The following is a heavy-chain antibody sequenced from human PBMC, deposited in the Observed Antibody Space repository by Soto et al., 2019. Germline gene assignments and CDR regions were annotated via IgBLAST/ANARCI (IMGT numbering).Heavy chain of an antibody. CDR2: MNPNSGNT. J-gene: IGHJ4*02. V-gene: IGHV1-8*01. CDR3: ARGRDGQQLVYY. Sequence: QVQLVQSGAEVKKPGASVKVSCKASGYTFTSYDINWVRQATGQGLEWMGWMNPNSGNTGYAQQFQGRVTMTRNSSISTAYMELSSLRSEDAAVYYCARGRDGQQLVYYGGQGSLVTVSS. D-gene: IGHD6-13*01. CDR1: GYTFTSYD.